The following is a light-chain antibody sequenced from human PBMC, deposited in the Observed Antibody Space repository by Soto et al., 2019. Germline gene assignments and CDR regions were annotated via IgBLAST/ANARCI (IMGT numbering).Light chain of an antibody. J-gene: IGKJ4*01. CDR3: QHRSNWPLT. V-gene: IGKV1-17*01. CDR1: QAIRND. CDR2: VAS. Sequence: DIQMTQSPSSLSASVGDRVTITCRASQAIRNDVGWYQQKPGKDPKRLIYVASRLESGVPSRFSGSGFGTEFTLTISGLQPEDFAVYYCQHRSNWPLTFGGGTKVEIK.